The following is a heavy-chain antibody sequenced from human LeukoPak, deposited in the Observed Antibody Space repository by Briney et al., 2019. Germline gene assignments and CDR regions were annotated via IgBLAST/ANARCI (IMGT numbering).Heavy chain of an antibody. CDR1: GFTFSSYA. V-gene: IGHV3-30-3*01. CDR2: ISYDGSNK. D-gene: IGHD6-13*01. Sequence: GGSLRLSCAASGFTFSSYAMHWVRQAPGKGLEWVAVISYDGSNKYYADSVKGRFTISRDNSKNTLYLQMNSLRAEDTAVYSCARNLRIADSYSYRMDVWGQGTTVTVSS. J-gene: IGHJ6*02. CDR3: ARNLRIADSYSYRMDV.